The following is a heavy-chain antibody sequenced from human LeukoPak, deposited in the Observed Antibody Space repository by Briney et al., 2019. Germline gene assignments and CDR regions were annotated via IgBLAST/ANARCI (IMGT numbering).Heavy chain of an antibody. CDR3: ARKEDYGDYFDY. CDR2: IYHSGST. CDR1: GGSISSGGYY. J-gene: IGHJ4*02. Sequence: SQTLSLTCTVSGGSISSGGYYWSWIRQPPGKGLEWIGEIYHSGSTNYNPSLKSRVTISVDKSKNQFSLKLSSVTAADTAVYYCARKEDYGDYFDYWGQGTLVTVSS. V-gene: IGHV4-30-2*01. D-gene: IGHD4-17*01.